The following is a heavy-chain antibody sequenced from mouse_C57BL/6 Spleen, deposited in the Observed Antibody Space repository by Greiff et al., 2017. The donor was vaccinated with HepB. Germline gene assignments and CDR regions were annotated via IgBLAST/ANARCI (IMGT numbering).Heavy chain of an antibody. CDR2: ISDGGTYT. J-gene: IGHJ4*01. Sequence: EVMLVESGGGLVKPGGSLKLSCAASGFTFSSYAMSWVRQTPEKRLEWVATISDGGTYTYYPDNVKGRFTISRDNAKNNLYLQMSHLKSEDTAMYYCAGSITTNAMDYWGQGTSVTVSS. CDR1: GFTFSSYA. V-gene: IGHV5-4*03. CDR3: AGSITTNAMDY. D-gene: IGHD1-2*01.